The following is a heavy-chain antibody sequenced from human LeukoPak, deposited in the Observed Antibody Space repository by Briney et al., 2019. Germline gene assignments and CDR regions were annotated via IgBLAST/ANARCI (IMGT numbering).Heavy chain of an antibody. V-gene: IGHV3-23*01. CDR1: GFTFSSYE. CDR3: ASLDYDILTGYSDY. Sequence: PGGSLRLSCAASGFTFSSYEMNWVRQAPGKGLEWVSAISGSGGSTYYADSVKGRFTISRDNSKNTLYLQMNSLRAEDTAVYYCASLDYDILTGYSDYWGQGTLVTVSS. D-gene: IGHD3-9*01. J-gene: IGHJ4*02. CDR2: ISGSGGST.